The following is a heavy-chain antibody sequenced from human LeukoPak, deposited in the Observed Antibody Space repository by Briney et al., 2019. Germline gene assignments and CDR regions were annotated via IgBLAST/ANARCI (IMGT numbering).Heavy chain of an antibody. CDR3: ARDGGIAAALYYYYYYGMDV. J-gene: IGHJ6*02. D-gene: IGHD6-13*01. Sequence: GASVTVSFTASGYTFTSYGISWVRQAPGQGLEWMGWISAYNGNTNYSQKLQGRVTMTTDTSTSTAYMELRSLRSDDTAVYYCARDGGIAAALYYYYYYGMDVWGQGTTVTVSS. CDR1: GYTFTSYG. CDR2: ISAYNGNT. V-gene: IGHV1-18*01.